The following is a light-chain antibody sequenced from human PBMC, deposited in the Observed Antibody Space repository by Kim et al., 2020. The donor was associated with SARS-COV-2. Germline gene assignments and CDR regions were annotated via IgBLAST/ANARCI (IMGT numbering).Light chain of an antibody. V-gene: IGLV3-21*03. CDR2: DDS. J-gene: IGLJ1*01. Sequence: GKTARITFGGNNIGSKSVHWYQQKPGQAPVLVVYDDSDRPSGIPERFSGSNSGNTATLTISRVEAGDEADYYCQVWDSSSDHPGNVFGTGTKVTVL. CDR3: QVWDSSSDHPGNV. CDR1: NIGSKS.